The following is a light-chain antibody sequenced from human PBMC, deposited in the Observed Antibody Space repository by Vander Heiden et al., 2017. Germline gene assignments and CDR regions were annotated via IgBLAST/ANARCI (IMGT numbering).Light chain of an antibody. Sequence: QSALPQPPSASGSPGQSVTISCTGTSSDVGGYNHVSWYQQHPGKAPKLMIYEVIERPSGVPDRFSGSKSGSTASLTVSGLQAEDEADYHCSSITGGNNLVFGGGTKLTVL. V-gene: IGLV2-8*01. CDR3: SSITGGNNLV. J-gene: IGLJ2*01. CDR1: SSDVGGYNH. CDR2: EVI.